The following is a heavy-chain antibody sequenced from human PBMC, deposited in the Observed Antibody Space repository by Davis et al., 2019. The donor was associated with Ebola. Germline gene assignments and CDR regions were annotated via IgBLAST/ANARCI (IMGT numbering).Heavy chain of an antibody. CDR1: GGSFSGYY. CDR2: INHSGST. J-gene: IGHJ5*02. V-gene: IGHV4-34*01. CDR3: ARRWPRTSWGNWFDP. Sequence: PSETLSLTCAVYGGSFSGYYWSWIRQPPGKGLEWIGEINHSGSTNYNPSLKSRVTISVDTSKNQFSLKLSSVTAADTAVYYCARRWPRTSWGNWFDPWGQGTLVTVSS. D-gene: IGHD2-2*01.